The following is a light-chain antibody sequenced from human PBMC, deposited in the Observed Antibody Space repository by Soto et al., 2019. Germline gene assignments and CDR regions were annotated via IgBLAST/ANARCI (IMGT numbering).Light chain of an antibody. CDR1: QSVSSTH. J-gene: IGKJ4*01. Sequence: EIVLTQSPGTLSLSPGERATLSCRASQSVSSTHSAWYQQNPGQAPRLLIYGASSRATGIPDRYSGSGSGMDITGLISRVEAEDFAVYYCQQSGSSPFVGGGTKVEIK. CDR3: QQSGSSPF. V-gene: IGKV3-20*01. CDR2: GAS.